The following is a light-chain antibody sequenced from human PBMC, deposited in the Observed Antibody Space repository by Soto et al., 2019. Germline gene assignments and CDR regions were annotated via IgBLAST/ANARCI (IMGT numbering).Light chain of an antibody. J-gene: IGKJ2*01. CDR3: QQYDIWPPYT. Sequence: EIVLTQSPATLYVSPGETATLSCRASQSLSSNVAWYQQRPRQAPRLLIYATSSRASDVPPRFSGGGSGTEFTVTISSLQSEDFAIYYCQQYDIWPPYTFGQGTKVDIK. V-gene: IGKV3-15*01. CDR2: ATS. CDR1: QSLSSN.